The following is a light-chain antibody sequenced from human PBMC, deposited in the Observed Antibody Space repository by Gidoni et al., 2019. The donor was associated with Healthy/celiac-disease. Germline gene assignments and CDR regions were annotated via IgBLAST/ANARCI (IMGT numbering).Light chain of an antibody. J-gene: IGKJ1*01. CDR2: AAS. CDR3: QQSYSTPRT. CDR1: QSISSY. Sequence: DSQMTQSPSSLSASVGDRVTITCRASQSISSYLNWYQQKPGKAPKLLIYAASSLKSGVPARFSGSGSGTDFTLTISRLQPEDFATYFCQQSYSTPRTFGQGTKVEIK. V-gene: IGKV1-39*01.